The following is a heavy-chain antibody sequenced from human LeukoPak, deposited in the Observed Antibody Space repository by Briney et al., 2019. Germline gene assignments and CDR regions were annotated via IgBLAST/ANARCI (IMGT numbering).Heavy chain of an antibody. CDR1: GYTFTGYY. CDR3: ARARTISGYEDLFDY. D-gene: IGHD5-12*01. J-gene: IGHJ4*02. CDR2: INPNSGGT. Sequence: ASVKVSCKASGYTFTGYYMHWVRQAPGQGLEWMGWINPNSGGTNYAQKFQGRVTMTRDTSISTAYMELSRLRSDDTAVYYCARARTISGYEDLFDYWGQGTLVTVSS. V-gene: IGHV1-2*02.